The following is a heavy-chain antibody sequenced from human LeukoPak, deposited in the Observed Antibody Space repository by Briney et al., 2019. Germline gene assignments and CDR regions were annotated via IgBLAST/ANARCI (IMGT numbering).Heavy chain of an antibody. Sequence: GGSLRLSCAASGFPLSRYSMNWVRQTPGKGLERVSSISSTTTYTYYGDSVRGRFTVSRDSSLYLQMNSLSVDDTGVYYCARTSFCSSSSCFVGFGLDLWGQGTTVIVS. CDR2: ISSTTTYT. V-gene: IGHV3-21*01. J-gene: IGHJ6*02. CDR3: ARTSFCSSSSCFVGFGLDL. D-gene: IGHD6-19*01. CDR1: GFPLSRYS.